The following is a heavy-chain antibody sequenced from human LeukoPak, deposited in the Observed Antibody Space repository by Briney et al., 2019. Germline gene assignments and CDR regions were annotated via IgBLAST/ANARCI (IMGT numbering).Heavy chain of an antibody. CDR1: GCTFTSYT. D-gene: IGHD2/OR15-2a*01. J-gene: IGHJ4*02. Sequence: GGSLRLSCAASGCTFTSYTMNWVRQAPGKGLDWVSYITSTSSTIYYADSVKGRFTMSRDNAENSLYLQMNSLRAEDTSVYYCARNFDSWGQGTLVTVSS. CDR2: ITSTSSTI. V-gene: IGHV3-48*01. CDR3: ARNFDS.